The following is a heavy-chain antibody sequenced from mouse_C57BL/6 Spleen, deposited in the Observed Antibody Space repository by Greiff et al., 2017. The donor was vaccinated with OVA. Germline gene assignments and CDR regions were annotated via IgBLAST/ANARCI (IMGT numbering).Heavy chain of an antibody. D-gene: IGHD2-1*01. CDR3: TRGFPYGNFFFDY. V-gene: IGHV1-15*01. Sequence: VQLQQSGAELVRPGASVTLSCKASGYTFTDYEMHWVKQTPVHGLEWIGAIDPETGGTAYNQKFKGKAILTADKSSSTAYMELRSLTSEDSAVYYVTRGFPYGNFFFDYWGQGTTLTVSS. J-gene: IGHJ2*01. CDR1: GYTFTDYE. CDR2: IDPETGGT.